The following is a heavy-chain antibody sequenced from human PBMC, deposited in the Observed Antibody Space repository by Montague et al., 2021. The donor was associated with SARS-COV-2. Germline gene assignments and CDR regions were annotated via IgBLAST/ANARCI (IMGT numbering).Heavy chain of an antibody. J-gene: IGHJ4*02. V-gene: IGHV4-34*01. Sequence: SETLSLTCGVYGGSFSGYYWSWIRQPPGKGLQWIGGINRGSTNYNSSLNSRGTISLDTSKNQFSLKLTSVSAADMAVYYCARGLGRPGTIFGVALYWGQGTLVTVSS. CDR3: ARGLGRPGTIFGVALY. CDR2: INRGST. D-gene: IGHD3-3*01. CDR1: GGSFSGYY.